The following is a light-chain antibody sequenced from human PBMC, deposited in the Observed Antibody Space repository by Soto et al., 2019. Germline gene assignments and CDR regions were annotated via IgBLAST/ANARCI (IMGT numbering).Light chain of an antibody. J-gene: IGKJ1*01. CDR2: GAS. CDR3: QQYDSWT. CDR1: QSVSSN. Sequence: EIVMTQSPATLSVSPGERATLSCRASQSVSSNLAWYQQKPGQAPRLLIYGASTRATGIPARFSGSGSGTEFTLTISSLQSEDFAVYYCQQYDSWTFGQGTRWIS. V-gene: IGKV3-15*01.